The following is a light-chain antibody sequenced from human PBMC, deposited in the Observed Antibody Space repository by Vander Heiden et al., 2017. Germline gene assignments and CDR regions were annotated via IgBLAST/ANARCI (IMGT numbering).Light chain of an antibody. CDR3: SSYAVSNIFE. V-gene: IGLV2-8*01. CDR2: EVT. Sequence: QSALPQPPSASGSPGQSVTLSCTGTSSDVGGYNYVSWYRQPPGKAPKLIIYEVTKRPSGVPDRFSGSKSGNTASLTVSGPQAEDEADYYCSSYAVSNIFEFGGGTKLTVL. J-gene: IGLJ2*01. CDR1: SSDVGGYNY.